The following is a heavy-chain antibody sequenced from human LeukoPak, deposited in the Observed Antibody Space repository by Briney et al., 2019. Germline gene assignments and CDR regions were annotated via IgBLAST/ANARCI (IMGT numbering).Heavy chain of an antibody. Sequence: ASVKVSCKASGYTFTGYYMHWVRQAPGQGLEWMGWINPNSGGTNYAQKFQGWVTMTRDTSISTAYMELSRLRSDDTAVYYCAREIAGRTAYYYYGMDVWGQGTTVTVSS. CDR1: GYTFTGYY. D-gene: IGHD6-13*01. CDR3: AREIAGRTAYYYYGMDV. J-gene: IGHJ6*02. CDR2: INPNSGGT. V-gene: IGHV1-2*04.